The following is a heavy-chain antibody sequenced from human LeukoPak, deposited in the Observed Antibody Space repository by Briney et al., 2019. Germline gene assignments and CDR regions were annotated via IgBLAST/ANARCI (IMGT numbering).Heavy chain of an antibody. D-gene: IGHD6-13*01. Sequence: GRSLRLSCAASGFTFSSYGMHWVRQAPGKGLEWVAVIWYDGSNKYYADSVKGRFTISRDNSKNTLYLQMNTLRADDTAIYYCAKTNRYISSWYDYWGQGTLVTVSS. CDR1: GFTFSSYG. CDR3: AKTNRYISSWYDY. J-gene: IGHJ4*02. CDR2: IWYDGSNK. V-gene: IGHV3-33*06.